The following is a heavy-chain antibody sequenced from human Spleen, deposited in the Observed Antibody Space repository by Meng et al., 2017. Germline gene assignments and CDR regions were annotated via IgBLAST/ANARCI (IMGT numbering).Heavy chain of an antibody. CDR3: ARSGMSGSYWGSTFDI. V-gene: IGHV3-11*04. D-gene: IGHD1-26*01. J-gene: IGHJ3*02. Sequence: GESLKISCAASGFTFSDYYMSWIRQAPGKGLEWVSYIGTSGSSIFYADSVKGRFTISRDNAKNSLYLQMNTLRAEDTAAYYCARSGMSGSYWGSTFDIWGQGTMVTVSS. CDR1: GFTFSDYY. CDR2: IGTSGSSI.